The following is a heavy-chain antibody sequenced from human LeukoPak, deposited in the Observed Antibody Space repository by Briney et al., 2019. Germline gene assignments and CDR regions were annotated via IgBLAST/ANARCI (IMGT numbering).Heavy chain of an antibody. D-gene: IGHD5/OR15-5a*01. CDR2: IYTSGST. Sequence: SQTLSLTCTVSGGSISSGSYYWSWIRQPAGKGLEWIGRIYTSGSTNYNPSLKSRVTISVDRSKNQFSLRLSSVTAPDTAVYYCARDSRVSDAFDIWGQGTMVTVSS. CDR1: GGSISSGSYY. J-gene: IGHJ3*02. V-gene: IGHV4-61*02. CDR3: ARDSRVSDAFDI.